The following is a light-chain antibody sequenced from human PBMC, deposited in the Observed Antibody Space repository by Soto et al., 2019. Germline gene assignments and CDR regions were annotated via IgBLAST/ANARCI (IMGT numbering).Light chain of an antibody. CDR2: GAS. CDR1: QSVSSSY. J-gene: IGKJ2*02. Sequence: EMVLTQSPGTLSLSPGERATLSCRASQSVSSSYLAWYQQKPGQAPRLLIYGASSRATGIPDRFSGSGSGTDFTLTISRLEPEDSAVYYCQQYGSSRTFGQGTKLEIK. CDR3: QQYGSSRT. V-gene: IGKV3-20*01.